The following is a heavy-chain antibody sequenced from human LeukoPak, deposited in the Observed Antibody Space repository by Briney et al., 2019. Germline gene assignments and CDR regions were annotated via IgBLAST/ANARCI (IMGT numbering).Heavy chain of an antibody. J-gene: IGHJ6*04. CDR3: AILQLERRPYCCGMDV. Sequence: GGSLRLSCAASGFTFSSYCMNWVRQAPGKGLEWVSSISSSSSYIYYADSVKGRFTISRDNAKNSLYLQMNSLRAEDTAVYYCAILQLERRPYCCGMDVWGKGTTVTVSS. CDR1: GFTFSSYC. D-gene: IGHD1-1*01. V-gene: IGHV3-21*01. CDR2: ISSSSSYI.